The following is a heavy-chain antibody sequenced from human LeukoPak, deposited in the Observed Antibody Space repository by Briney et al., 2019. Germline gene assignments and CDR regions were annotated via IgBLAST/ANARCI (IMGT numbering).Heavy chain of an antibody. Sequence: GGSLRLSCAASGFTFSSYGMHWVRQAPGKGLEWVAVISYDGSNKYYADSVKGRFTISRDNSKNTLYLQMNSLRAEDTAVYYCAKGRHSYSPHKFDYWGQGTLVTVSS. CDR2: ISYDGSNK. J-gene: IGHJ4*02. V-gene: IGHV3-30*18. D-gene: IGHD1-26*01. CDR3: AKGRHSYSPHKFDY. CDR1: GFTFSSYG.